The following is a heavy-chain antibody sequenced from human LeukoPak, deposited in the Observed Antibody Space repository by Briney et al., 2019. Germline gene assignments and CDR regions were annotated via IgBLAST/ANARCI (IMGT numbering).Heavy chain of an antibody. V-gene: IGHV4-61*02. CDR3: ASRSSYGPT. J-gene: IGHJ5*02. CDR2: IYPSGTT. Sequence: KPSETLSLTCTVSGGSVSSGSYYWSWIRQPAGKGLEWIGRIYPSGTTNYNPSLKSRVTISVDTSKNRFSLKLTSVTAADTAVYYCASRSSYGPTWGQGTVVTVSS. D-gene: IGHD5-18*01. CDR1: GGSVSSGSYY.